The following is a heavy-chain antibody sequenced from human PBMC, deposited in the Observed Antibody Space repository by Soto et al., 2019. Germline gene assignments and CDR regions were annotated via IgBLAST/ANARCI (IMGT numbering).Heavy chain of an antibody. D-gene: IGHD3-3*01. CDR1: GFTFDDYG. V-gene: IGHV3-20*04. CDR2: INWNGGST. CDR3: ARVLGYDFWSGYSNSYYYYGMDV. J-gene: IGHJ6*02. Sequence: GGSLRLSCAASGFTFDDYGMSWVRQAPGKGLEWVSGINWNGGSTGYADSVKGRFTISRDNAKNSLYLQMNSLRAEDTALYYCARVLGYDFWSGYSNSYYYYGMDVWGQGTTVTVSS.